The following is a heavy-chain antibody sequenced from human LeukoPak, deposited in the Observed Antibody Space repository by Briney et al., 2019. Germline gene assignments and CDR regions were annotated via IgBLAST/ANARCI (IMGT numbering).Heavy chain of an antibody. CDR3: AKVFFGVMDAFDI. CDR2: ISGSGDKT. J-gene: IGHJ3*02. Sequence: GGSLRLSCAASGVTFSNYAMSWVRQAPGKGLEWVSVISGSGDKTYYADSVKGRFTISRDNSKNTLFLQMNSLRAEDTALFYCAKVFFGVMDAFDIWGRGTLVTVSS. V-gene: IGHV3-23*01. D-gene: IGHD2-8*01. CDR1: GVTFSNYA.